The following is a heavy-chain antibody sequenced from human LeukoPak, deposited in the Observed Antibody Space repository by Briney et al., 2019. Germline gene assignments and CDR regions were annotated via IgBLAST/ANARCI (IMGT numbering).Heavy chain of an antibody. V-gene: IGHV3-23*01. D-gene: IGHD6-19*01. CDR2: ITDNGRKT. CDR3: ARIAVAGHFDY. CDR1: GLTFSSYA. Sequence: GGSLRLSCAASGLTFSSYAMNWVRQASGKGLEWVSGITDNGRKTYYADSVKGRFSISRDNSKNTLYLQMSDLRAEDTAVYYCARIAVAGHFDYWGQGTLVTVSS. J-gene: IGHJ4*02.